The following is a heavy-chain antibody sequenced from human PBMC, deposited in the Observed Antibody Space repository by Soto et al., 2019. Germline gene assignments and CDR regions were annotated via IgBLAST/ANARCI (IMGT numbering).Heavy chain of an antibody. Sequence: QVQLQQSGPGLVKPSQTLSLTCTVSGGSISFDHYHWTWIRQPPGKGLEWIGYVHYSGSVLYNPSLQSRVSISEDTSKNQFSLKLSSETAADTAVYFCAREDDGGDRDDYGLDVWGQGTTVTVSS. CDR2: VHYSGSV. CDR3: AREDDGGDRDDYGLDV. J-gene: IGHJ6*02. CDR1: GGSISFDHYH. D-gene: IGHD2-21*02. V-gene: IGHV4-30-4*01.